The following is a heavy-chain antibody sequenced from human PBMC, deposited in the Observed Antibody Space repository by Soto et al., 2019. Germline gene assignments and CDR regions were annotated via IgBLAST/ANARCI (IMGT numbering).Heavy chain of an antibody. J-gene: IGHJ5*02. CDR2: INPNSGVT. CDR3: ARDGAVVDFWNPMWFDP. Sequence: ASVKVSCKTSGYIFSGYYMHWVRQAPGQGLEWMGWINPNSGVTSYAQKFQGRATMSRDTSITTVYMELRRLTSDDTAMYYCARDGAVVDFWNPMWFDPWGQGTQVTVSS. CDR1: GYIFSGYY. V-gene: IGHV1-2*02. D-gene: IGHD3-3*01.